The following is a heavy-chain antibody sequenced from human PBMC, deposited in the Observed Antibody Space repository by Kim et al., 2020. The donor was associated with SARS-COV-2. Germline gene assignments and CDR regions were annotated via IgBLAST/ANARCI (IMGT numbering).Heavy chain of an antibody. V-gene: IGHV3-21*01. CDR3: ARARQTDPWELRVPQGFDP. D-gene: IGHD1-26*01. Sequence: GGSLRLSCAASGFTFSSYSMNWVRQAPGKGLEWVSSISSSSSYIYYADSVKGRFTISRDNAKNSLYLQMNSLRAEDTAVYYCARARQTDPWELRVPQGFDPWGQGTLVTVSS. CDR2: ISSSSSYI. J-gene: IGHJ5*02. CDR1: GFTFSSYS.